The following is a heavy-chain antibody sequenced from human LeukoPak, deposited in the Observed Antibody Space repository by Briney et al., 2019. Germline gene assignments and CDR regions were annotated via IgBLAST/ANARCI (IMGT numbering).Heavy chain of an antibody. CDR3: AVYCSSTSCYEGH. CDR2: ISYDGSNK. J-gene: IGHJ4*02. Sequence: PGGSLRLSCAASGFTFSSYAMHWVRQAPGKGLEWVAVISYDGSNKYYADSVKGRFTISRDNSKNTLYLQMNSLRAEDTAVYYCAVYCSSTSCYEGHWGQGTLVTVSS. V-gene: IGHV3-30*04. CDR1: GFTFSSYA. D-gene: IGHD2-2*01.